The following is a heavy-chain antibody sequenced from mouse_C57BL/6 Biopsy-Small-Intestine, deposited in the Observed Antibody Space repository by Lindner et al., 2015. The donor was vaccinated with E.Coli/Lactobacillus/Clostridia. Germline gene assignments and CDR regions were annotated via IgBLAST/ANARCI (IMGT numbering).Heavy chain of an antibody. CDR3: VREALYYYGSSLYYFDY. Sequence: VQLQESGPELVKPGASVKISCKASGYAFSSSWMNWVKQRPGKGLEWIGRIYPGDGDTNYNGKLKGKATLTADKSSSTAYMQLSSLTSEDSAVYFCVREALYYYGSSLYYFDYWGQGMTLTVSS. CDR1: GYAFSSSW. CDR2: IYPGDGDT. J-gene: IGHJ2*01. D-gene: IGHD1-1*01. V-gene: IGHV1-82*01.